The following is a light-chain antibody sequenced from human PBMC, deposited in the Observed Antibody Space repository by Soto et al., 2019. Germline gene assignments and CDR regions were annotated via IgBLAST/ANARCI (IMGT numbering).Light chain of an antibody. CDR3: QHYNSYSEA. CDR2: KAS. Sequence: DIQMTQSPSTLSGSVGDRVTIACRASQTISSWLAWYQQTQGKAPKILIYKASTLTSGVPSRFRGSGSGTEFTLTISRLQPDDFETYYCQHYNSYSEAFGQGTKVDIK. V-gene: IGKV1-5*03. CDR1: QTISSW. J-gene: IGKJ1*01.